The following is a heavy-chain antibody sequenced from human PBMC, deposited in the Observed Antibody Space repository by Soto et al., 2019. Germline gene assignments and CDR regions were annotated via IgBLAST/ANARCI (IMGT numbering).Heavy chain of an antibody. Sequence: GGSLRLSCAASGFTFDDYAMHWVRQAPGKGLEWVSLLSGDGGSTYYADSVKGRFTISRDNSKNSLYLQMNSLRTEDTALYYCAKDFPDIAAAGTRGYFDYGGQGTRGTVSS. J-gene: IGHJ4*02. V-gene: IGHV3-43*02. D-gene: IGHD6-13*01. CDR3: AKDFPDIAAAGTRGYFDY. CDR2: LSGDGGST. CDR1: GFTFDDYA.